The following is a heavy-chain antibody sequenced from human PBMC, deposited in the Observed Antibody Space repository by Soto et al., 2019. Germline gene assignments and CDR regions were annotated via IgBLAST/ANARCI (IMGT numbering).Heavy chain of an antibody. Sequence: QVQLVQSGAEVRKPGSSVKISCTAPGGTFSTYIISWVRQAPGQGLEWMGRIIPIPDITNYAQKFQGRVTVTAERSTSAAYMELTSLKSEDTAVYYCAGDRITTRGDAFDLWGQGTMVTVSS. CDR3: AGDRITTRGDAFDL. V-gene: IGHV1-69*08. D-gene: IGHD3-3*01. CDR1: GGTFSTYI. J-gene: IGHJ3*01. CDR2: IIPIPDIT.